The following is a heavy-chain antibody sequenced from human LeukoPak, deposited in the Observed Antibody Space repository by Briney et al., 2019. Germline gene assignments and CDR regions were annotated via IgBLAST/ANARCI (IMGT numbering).Heavy chain of an antibody. CDR1: GGTFSSYA. D-gene: IGHD6-13*01. Sequence: ASVKVSCKASGGTFSSYAISWVRQAPGQGLEWMGGIIPIFGTANYAQKLQGRVTMTTDTSTNTAYMELRSLRSDDTAVYYCARDLAGAAAGIIPLFDYWGQGTLVTVSS. V-gene: IGHV1-69*05. CDR2: IIPIFGTA. J-gene: IGHJ4*02. CDR3: ARDLAGAAAGIIPLFDY.